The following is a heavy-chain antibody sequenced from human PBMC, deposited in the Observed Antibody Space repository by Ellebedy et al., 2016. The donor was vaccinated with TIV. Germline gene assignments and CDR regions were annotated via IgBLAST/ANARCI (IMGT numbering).Heavy chain of an antibody. V-gene: IGHV4-59*01. J-gene: IGHJ4*02. Sequence: MPSETLSLTCSVSGGSIGRYFWTWIRQSPEKGLDWIVYVFSRGYTNYNPSLESRVTISIDTSKGQFSLRLTSVTAADTAVYYCARGYDNTGFYDCPYDHWGQGTLVTVSS. CDR3: ARGYDNTGFYDCPYDH. CDR1: GGSIGRYF. CDR2: VFSRGYT. D-gene: IGHD2-21*02.